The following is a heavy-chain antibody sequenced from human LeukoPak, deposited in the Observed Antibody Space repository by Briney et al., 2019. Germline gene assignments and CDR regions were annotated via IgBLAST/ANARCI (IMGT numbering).Heavy chain of an antibody. D-gene: IGHD5-18*01. CDR2: ISGSGGST. CDR1: GFTFSSYA. Sequence: GGSLRLSCAASGFTFSSYATSWVRQAPGKGLEWVSAISGSGGSTYYADSVKGRFTISRDNSKNTLYLQMNSLRAEDTAVYYCAKRVIQLWEIDYWGQGTLVTVSS. J-gene: IGHJ4*02. V-gene: IGHV3-23*01. CDR3: AKRVIQLWEIDY.